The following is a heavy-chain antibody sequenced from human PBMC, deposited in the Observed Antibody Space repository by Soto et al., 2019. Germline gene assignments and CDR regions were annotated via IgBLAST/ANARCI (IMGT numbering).Heavy chain of an antibody. D-gene: IGHD2-2*01. CDR3: ARGPHIVVVPAAILWGNFDY. CDR1: GGTFSSYA. V-gene: IGHV1-69*13. Sequence: GASLKVSCKASGGTFSSYAISWVRQAPGQGLEWMGGIIPIFGTANYAQKFQGRVTITADESTSTAYMELSSLRSEDTTVYYCARGPHIVVVPAAILWGNFDYWGQGTLVTVSS. J-gene: IGHJ4*02. CDR2: IIPIFGTA.